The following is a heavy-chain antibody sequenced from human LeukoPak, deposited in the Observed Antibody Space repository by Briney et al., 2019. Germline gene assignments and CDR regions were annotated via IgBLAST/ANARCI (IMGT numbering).Heavy chain of an antibody. Sequence: ASVNVSCKASGYTFTFYAIHWVRRAPGQGLEWMGWINPGDGNTKYSQKFQGRVTLTRDTSASTGYMELSSLRSEDTAVYYCARCNNWERSTFDIWGQGTLVTVSS. CDR2: INPGDGNT. CDR1: GYTFTFYA. V-gene: IGHV1-3*01. CDR3: ARCNNWERSTFDI. J-gene: IGHJ3*02. D-gene: IGHD1-1*01.